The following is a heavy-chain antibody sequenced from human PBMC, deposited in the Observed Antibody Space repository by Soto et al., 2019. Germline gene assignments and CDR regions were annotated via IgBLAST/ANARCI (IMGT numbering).Heavy chain of an antibody. CDR2: ISGSGSST. Sequence: GGSLRLSCAASGFTFSSYAMSWVRQAPGKGLEWVSAISGSGSSTYHADSVKGRFTISRDNSKNTLSLQMNSLRAEDTAVYYCAKDSPYSASYKEDAFDIWGQGSLVTVSS. CDR1: GFTFSSYA. V-gene: IGHV3-23*01. CDR3: AKDSPYSASYKEDAFDI. D-gene: IGHD1-26*01. J-gene: IGHJ3*02.